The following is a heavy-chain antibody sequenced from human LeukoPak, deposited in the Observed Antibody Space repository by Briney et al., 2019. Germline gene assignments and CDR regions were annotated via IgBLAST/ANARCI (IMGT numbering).Heavy chain of an antibody. J-gene: IGHJ3*01. D-gene: IGHD3-3*01. Sequence: PGGSLRLSCAASGLTFNNYWMHWVRQAPGKGLVWVSRIRTDGLETSYADSVKGRFIVSRDNAKNTLYLQMNSLRAEDTAVYYCARVMSGYYVVLDVWGQGTMVTVSS. CDR1: GLTFNNYW. CDR3: ARVMSGYYVVLDV. CDR2: IRTDGLET. V-gene: IGHV3-74*01.